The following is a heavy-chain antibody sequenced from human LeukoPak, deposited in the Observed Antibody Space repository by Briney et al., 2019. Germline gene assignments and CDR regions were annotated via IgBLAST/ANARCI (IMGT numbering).Heavy chain of an antibody. CDR3: ARGIDY. Sequence: GGSLRLSWAASGFTVSSYYMNWVRQAPGKELEWVSVIYTGGGRYYADSVRGRFTISRDTSKNMVFLQMNSLRVEDTAVYYCARGIDYWDRGTLVTVSS. V-gene: IGHV3-53*01. CDR1: GFTVSSYY. CDR2: IYTGGGR. J-gene: IGHJ4*02.